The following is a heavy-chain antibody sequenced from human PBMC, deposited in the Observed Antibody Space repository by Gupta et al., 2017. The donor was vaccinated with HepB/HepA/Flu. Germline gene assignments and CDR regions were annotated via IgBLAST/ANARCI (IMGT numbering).Heavy chain of an antibody. CDR1: GGSLSSYY. D-gene: IGHD4-17*01. J-gene: IGHJ2*01. Sequence: QVQLQESGPGLVKPSETLSLTCTVSGGSLSSYYWIWLRQPPGKGLEWIGYIYYSGSTNYNPSLKSRVTISVDTSKNQFSLKLSSVTAADTAVYYCARLQMTTVTPGYFDLWGRGTLVTVSS. CDR2: IYYSGST. CDR3: ARLQMTTVTPGYFDL. V-gene: IGHV4-59*08.